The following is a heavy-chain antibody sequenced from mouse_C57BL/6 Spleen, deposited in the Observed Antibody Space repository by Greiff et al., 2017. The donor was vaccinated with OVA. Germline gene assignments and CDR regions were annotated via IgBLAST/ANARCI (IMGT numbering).Heavy chain of an antibody. J-gene: IGHJ2*01. CDR2: IDPSDSYT. D-gene: IGHD1-1*01. V-gene: IGHV1-69*01. CDR3: ARSRGSSGFDY. Sequence: QVQLKQPGAELVMPGASVKLSCKASGYTFTSYWMHWVKQRPGQGLEWIGEIDPSDSYTNYNQKFKGKSTLTVDKSSSTAYMQLSSLTSEDSAVYYCARSRGSSGFDYWGQGTTLTVSS. CDR1: GYTFTSYW.